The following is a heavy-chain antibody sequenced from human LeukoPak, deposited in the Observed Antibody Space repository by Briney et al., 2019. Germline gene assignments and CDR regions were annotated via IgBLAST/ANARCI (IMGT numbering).Heavy chain of an antibody. J-gene: IGHJ5*02. D-gene: IGHD3-10*01. CDR1: GGSISSRNYY. CDR2: IYYSVST. Sequence: SETLSLTCTVSGGSISSRNYYWGWIRQPPGQGLEWIGSIYYSVSTYYNPSLKSRVTISVDTSKNQFSLKLSSVTAADTAVYYCARGRRDTPNMVRGGHNWFDPWGQGTLVTVSS. V-gene: IGHV4-39*07. CDR3: ARGRRDTPNMVRGGHNWFDP.